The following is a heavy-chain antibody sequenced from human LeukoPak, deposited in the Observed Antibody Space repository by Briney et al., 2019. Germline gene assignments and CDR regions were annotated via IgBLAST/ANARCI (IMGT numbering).Heavy chain of an antibody. CDR2: VNQAGSES. D-gene: IGHD5-12*01. CDR1: GFPFHNYW. Sequence: GGSLRLSCAASGFPFHNYWMTWVRQAPGKGREWVAQVNQAGSESHYADSVKHRFTITTDNAKSSVSLQMNSLRAEDTAVYYCVRDGGVSGYDLLDYWGQGTLVTVSS. CDR3: VRDGGVSGYDLLDY. J-gene: IGHJ4*02. V-gene: IGHV3-7*01.